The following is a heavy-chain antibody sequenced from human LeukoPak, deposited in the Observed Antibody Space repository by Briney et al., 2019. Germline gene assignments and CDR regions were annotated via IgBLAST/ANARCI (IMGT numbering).Heavy chain of an antibody. CDR1: GGSISSGDYY. CDR2: IYHSGST. V-gene: IGHV4-4*02. D-gene: IGHD3-22*01. Sequence: SETLSLTCTVSGGSISSGDYYWSWVRQPPGKGLEWIGEIYHSGSTNYNPSLKSRVTISVDKSKNQFSLKLSSVTAADTAVYYCARNQYYYDSSGYYLIPYYYYGMDVWGQGTTVTVSS. CDR3: ARNQYYYDSSGYYLIPYYYYGMDV. J-gene: IGHJ6*02.